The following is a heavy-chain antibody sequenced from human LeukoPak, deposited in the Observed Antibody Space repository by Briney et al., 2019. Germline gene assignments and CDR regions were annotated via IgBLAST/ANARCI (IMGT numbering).Heavy chain of an antibody. D-gene: IGHD6-13*01. CDR2: INPSGGST. V-gene: IGHV1-46*01. CDR3: ARKHQAAAGLD. CDR1: GYTFTSYY. Sequence: ASVKVSCKASGYTFTSYYMHWVRQAPGQGLEWMGIINPSGGSTSYAQKFQGRVTMTRDTSTSTVYVELSSLRSEDTAVYYCARKHQAAAGLDWGQGTLVTVSS. J-gene: IGHJ4*02.